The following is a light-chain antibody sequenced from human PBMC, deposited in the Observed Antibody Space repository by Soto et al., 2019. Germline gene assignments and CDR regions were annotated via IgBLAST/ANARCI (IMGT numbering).Light chain of an antibody. CDR1: SSDVGSYNR. CDR3: SSYTSSSSWV. J-gene: IGLJ3*02. CDR2: EVS. V-gene: IGLV2-18*02. Sequence: QSALTQPPSVSGSPGQSVTISCTGTSSDVGSYNRVSWYQQPPGTAPKLMIYEVSNRPSGVPDRFSGSKSGNTASLTISGLQAEDEADHYCSSYTSSSSWVFGGGIKLTVL.